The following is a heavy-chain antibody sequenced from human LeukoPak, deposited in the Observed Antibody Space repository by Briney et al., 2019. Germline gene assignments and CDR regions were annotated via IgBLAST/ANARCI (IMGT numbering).Heavy chain of an antibody. CDR2: ISWSGGNI. V-gene: IGHV3-9*01. Sequence: PGGSLRLSCAASGFRFDDHAMHWVRQTPGKGLEWVSHISWSGGNIGYADSVKGRFTISRDNARNSLYLQMNSLTAEDTALYYCAKDKGSSGSYPFDYWGQGTLVTVSS. J-gene: IGHJ4*02. CDR3: AKDKGSSGSYPFDY. D-gene: IGHD3-10*01. CDR1: GFRFDDHA.